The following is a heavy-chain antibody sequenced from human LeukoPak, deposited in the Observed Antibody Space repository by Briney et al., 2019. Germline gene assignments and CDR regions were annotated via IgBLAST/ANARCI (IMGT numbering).Heavy chain of an antibody. CDR2: IYHSGIT. V-gene: IGHV4-30-4*08. CDR3: ARARAYSSSWYYFDY. J-gene: IGHJ4*02. CDR1: GVSISSGDYY. Sequence: SETLSLTCTVSGVSISSGDYYWSWIRQPPGKGLEWIGHIYHSGITYYNPSLKSRVTFLLDTSKNQFSLKVNSVTAADTAVYHCARARAYSSSWYYFDYWGQGTLVTVSS. D-gene: IGHD6-13*01.